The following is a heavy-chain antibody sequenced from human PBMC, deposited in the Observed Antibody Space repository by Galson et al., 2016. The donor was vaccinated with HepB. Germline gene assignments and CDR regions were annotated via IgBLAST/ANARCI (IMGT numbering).Heavy chain of an antibody. Sequence: SLRLSCAASGFPFRYHGMHWVRQAPGKGLEWLAVISYDRSNEYYADSVQGRFTISRDNSENKLYLQMNSLRPEDTAVYYCARDFWRPTIAAQVTRRRSYFYGMDVWGRGTTVTVSS. D-gene: IGHD3-3*01. CDR1: GFPFRYHG. CDR2: ISYDRSNE. CDR3: ARDFWRPTIAAQVTRRRSYFYGMDV. J-gene: IGHJ6*02. V-gene: IGHV3-30*03.